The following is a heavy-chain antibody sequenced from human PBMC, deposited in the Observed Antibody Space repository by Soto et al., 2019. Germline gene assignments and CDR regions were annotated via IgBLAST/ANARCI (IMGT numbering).Heavy chain of an antibody. CDR1: GFTFSSYG. CDR2: ISYDGSNK. CDR3: ARTAEWSVYYTPLFDY. V-gene: IGHV3-30*03. J-gene: IGHJ4*02. Sequence: GGSLRLSCAASGFTFSSYGMHWVRQAPGKGLEWVAVISYDGSNKYYADSVKGRFTISRDNSKNTLYLQMNSLRAEDTAVYYCARTAEWSVYYTPLFDYWGQGTLVTVSS. D-gene: IGHD3-3*01.